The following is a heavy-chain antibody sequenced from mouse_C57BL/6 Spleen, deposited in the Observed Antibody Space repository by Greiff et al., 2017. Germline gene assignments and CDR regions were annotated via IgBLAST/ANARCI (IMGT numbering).Heavy chain of an antibody. D-gene: IGHD2-4*01. Sequence: VQLQQPGAELVKPGASVKLSCKASGYTFTSYWMHWVKQRPGRGLEWIGRIDPSRGGTQYNEKFKSKATLTVDKPSSSAYMHLSSLTSEDSAGYYCAYDYAGGLADWGQGTLVTVSA. CDR3: AYDYAGGLAD. CDR1: GYTFTSYW. V-gene: IGHV1-72*01. J-gene: IGHJ3*01. CDR2: IDPSRGGT.